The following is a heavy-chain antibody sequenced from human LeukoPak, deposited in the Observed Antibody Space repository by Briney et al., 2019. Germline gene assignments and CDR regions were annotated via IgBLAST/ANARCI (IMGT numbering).Heavy chain of an antibody. CDR1: GGTFSSYA. CDR3: ARRSLGYYDCSGYRAFVI. V-gene: IGHV1-69*05. Sequence: SVKVSCKASGGTFSSYAISWVRQAPRHGLEWMGGILPIFGTANYPPKLQGRVTITTDESTSTAYMELSSLRSEDTAVYYCARRSLGYYDCSGYRAFVIWGQGTMVTVSS. J-gene: IGHJ3*02. D-gene: IGHD3-22*01. CDR2: ILPIFGTA.